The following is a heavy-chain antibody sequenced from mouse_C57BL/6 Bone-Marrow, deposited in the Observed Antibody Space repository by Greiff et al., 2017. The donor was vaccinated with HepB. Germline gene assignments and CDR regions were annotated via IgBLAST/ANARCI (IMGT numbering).Heavy chain of an antibody. Sequence: EVKLMESGPGLVKPSQSLSLTCSVTGYSITSGYYWNWIRQFPGNKLEWMGYISYDGSNNYNPSLKNRISITRDTSKNQFFLKLNSVTTEDTATYYCARVGLPAWFAYWGQGTLVTVSA. D-gene: IGHD2-4*01. J-gene: IGHJ3*01. V-gene: IGHV3-6*01. CDR2: ISYDGSN. CDR1: GYSITSGYY. CDR3: ARVGLPAWFAY.